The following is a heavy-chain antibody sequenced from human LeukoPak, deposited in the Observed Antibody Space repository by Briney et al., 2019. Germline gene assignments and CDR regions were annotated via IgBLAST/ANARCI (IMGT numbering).Heavy chain of an antibody. V-gene: IGHV3-74*01. Sequence: GGSLRLSCTASGLTFSTYWMHWVRQAPGKGPVWVAHIKSDGSGTTYADSVKGRFTISRDNAKNTLYLQMNSLRAEDTAVYYCARAGAYHFDNWGQGTLVTVSS. CDR3: ARAGAYHFDN. J-gene: IGHJ4*02. CDR2: IKSDGSGT. CDR1: GLTFSTYW. D-gene: IGHD3-16*01.